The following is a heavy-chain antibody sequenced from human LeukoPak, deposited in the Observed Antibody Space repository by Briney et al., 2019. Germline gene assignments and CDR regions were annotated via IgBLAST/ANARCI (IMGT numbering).Heavy chain of an antibody. D-gene: IGHD3-9*01. Sequence: ASVKVSCKASGYTFTSYDINWVRQATGQGLEWMGWMNPNSGNTGYAQKFQGRVTMTRNTYISTAYMELSSLRSEDTAVYYCARVPLRYFDWLLPHYYYYMDVWGKGTTVTISS. CDR2: MNPNSGNT. CDR1: GYTFTSYD. V-gene: IGHV1-8*02. CDR3: ARVPLRYFDWLLPHYYYYMDV. J-gene: IGHJ6*03.